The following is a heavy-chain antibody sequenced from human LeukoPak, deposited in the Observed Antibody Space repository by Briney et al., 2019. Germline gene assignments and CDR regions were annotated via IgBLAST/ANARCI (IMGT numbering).Heavy chain of an antibody. J-gene: IGHJ3*02. CDR2: IYYSGST. Sequence: SETLSLTCTVSGGSISSYYWSWIRQLPGKGLEWIGYIYYSGSTNYNPSLKSRVTISVDTSKNQFSLKLSSVTAADTAVYYCAREGDAFDIWGQGTMVTVSS. CDR1: GGSISSYY. CDR3: AREGDAFDI. V-gene: IGHV4-59*01.